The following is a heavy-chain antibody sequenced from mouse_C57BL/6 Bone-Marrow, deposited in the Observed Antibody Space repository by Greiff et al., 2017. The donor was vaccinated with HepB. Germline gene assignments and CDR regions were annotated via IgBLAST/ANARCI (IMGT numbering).Heavy chain of an antibody. CDR1: GYTFTSYW. V-gene: IGHV1-55*01. CDR3: ARGWLRAMDY. J-gene: IGHJ4*01. D-gene: IGHD1-1*02. CDR2: IYPGSGST. Sequence: QVQLQESGAELVKPGASVKMSCKASGYTFTSYWITWVKQRPGQGLEWIGDIYPGSGSTNYNEKFKSKATLTVDTSSSTAYMQLSSLTSEDSAGYYCARGWLRAMDYWGQGTSVTVSS.